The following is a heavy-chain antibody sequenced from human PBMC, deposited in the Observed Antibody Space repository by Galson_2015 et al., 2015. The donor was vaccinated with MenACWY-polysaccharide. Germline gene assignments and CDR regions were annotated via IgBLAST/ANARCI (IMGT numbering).Heavy chain of an antibody. Sequence: QSGAEVKKPGESLKISCKSSGYTFTSYWIGWVRQMPGKGLEWMATIYPGDSDTRYNPSIQGQVSISADKSITTAYLQWSSLKASDTAMYYCVLQVGPGKLNGDYDYWGQGTLVTVSS. V-gene: IGHV5-51*03. CDR2: IYPGDSDT. D-gene: IGHD4-17*01. CDR1: GYTFTSYW. J-gene: IGHJ4*02. CDR3: VLQVGPGKLNGDYDY.